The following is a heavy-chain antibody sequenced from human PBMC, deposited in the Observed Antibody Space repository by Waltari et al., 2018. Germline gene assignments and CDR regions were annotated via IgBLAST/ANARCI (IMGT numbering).Heavy chain of an antibody. Sequence: QVQLQESGPGLVKPSETLSLTCPVPGYSISSGYYWGWIRQPPGKGLEWIGSIYHSGSTYYNPSLKSRVTISVDTSKNQFSLKLSSVTAADTAVYYCARALSGVGATGRWFDPWGQGTLVTVSS. D-gene: IGHD1-26*01. CDR3: ARALSGVGATGRWFDP. V-gene: IGHV4-38-2*02. J-gene: IGHJ5*02. CDR2: IYHSGST. CDR1: GYSISSGYY.